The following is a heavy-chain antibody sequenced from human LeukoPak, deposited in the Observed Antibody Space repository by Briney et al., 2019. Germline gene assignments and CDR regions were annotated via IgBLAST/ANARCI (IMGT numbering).Heavy chain of an antibody. D-gene: IGHD3-10*01. Sequence: GGSLRLSCAASGFTFSSYSMNWVRQAPGKGLGWVANINQDGGKEYYVDSVKGRFTISRDNAKNSLYLQMNSLRAEDTAVYYCARAGGSGTVDYWGHGTLVTVSS. CDR3: ARAGGSGTVDY. CDR1: GFTFSSYS. V-gene: IGHV3-7*01. J-gene: IGHJ4*01. CDR2: INQDGGKE.